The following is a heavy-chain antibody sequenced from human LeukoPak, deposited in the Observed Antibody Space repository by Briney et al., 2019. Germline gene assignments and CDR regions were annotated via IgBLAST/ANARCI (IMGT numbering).Heavy chain of an antibody. D-gene: IGHD3-10*01. CDR2: IYYSGST. V-gene: IGHV4-59*12. J-gene: IGHJ3*02. Sequence: SETLSLTCTVSGGSLSSYYWSWIRQPPGKGLEWIGYIYYSGSTNYNPSLKSRATISVDTSKNQLSLKLNSVTAADTAVYYCARDRGARDTFDIWGQGTKVTVSS. CDR1: GGSLSSYY. CDR3: ARDRGARDTFDI.